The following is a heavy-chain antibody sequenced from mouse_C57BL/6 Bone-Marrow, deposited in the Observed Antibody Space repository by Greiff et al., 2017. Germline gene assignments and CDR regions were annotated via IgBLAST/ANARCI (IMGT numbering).Heavy chain of an antibody. CDR1: GYTFTSYW. CDR3: APYYYGSRGYFDV. J-gene: IGHJ1*03. V-gene: IGHV1-55*01. Sequence: VQLQQPGAELVKPGASVKMSCKASGYTFTSYWITWVKQRPGQGLEWIGDIYPGSGSTNYNEKFKSKATLTVDTSSSTAYMQLSSLTSEDSAVYYCAPYYYGSRGYFDVWGTGTTVTVSS. D-gene: IGHD1-1*01. CDR2: IYPGSGST.